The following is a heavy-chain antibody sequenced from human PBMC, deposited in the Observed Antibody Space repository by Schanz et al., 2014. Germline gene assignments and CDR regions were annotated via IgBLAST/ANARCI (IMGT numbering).Heavy chain of an antibody. Sequence: DVQLLESGGGLVQPGGSLRLSCAASGFTFSSYSMNWVRQAPGKGLEWVSYISGTTTYTNYADSVKGRFTISRDNSKTTLSLQMNSLRAEDTAVYYCAKGRRKSNCSGGRCFHYSYYGMDVWGQGTTVTVSS. CDR1: GFTFSSYS. V-gene: IGHV3-48*01. J-gene: IGHJ6*02. CDR2: ISGTTTYT. D-gene: IGHD2-15*01. CDR3: AKGRRKSNCSGGRCFHYSYYGMDV.